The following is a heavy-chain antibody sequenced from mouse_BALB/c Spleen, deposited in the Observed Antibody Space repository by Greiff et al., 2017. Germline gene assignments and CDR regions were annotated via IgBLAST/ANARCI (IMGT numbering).Heavy chain of an antibody. Sequence: DVKLVESGGGLVKPGGSLKLSCAASGFTFSSYAMSWVRQSPEKRLEWVAEISSGGSYTYYPDTVTGRFTISRDNAKNTLYLEMSSLRSEDTAMYYCATRATRAMDYWGQGTSVTVSS. CDR2: ISSGGSYT. J-gene: IGHJ4*01. CDR3: ATRATRAMDY. V-gene: IGHV5-9-4*01. CDR1: GFTFSSYA. D-gene: IGHD3-1*01.